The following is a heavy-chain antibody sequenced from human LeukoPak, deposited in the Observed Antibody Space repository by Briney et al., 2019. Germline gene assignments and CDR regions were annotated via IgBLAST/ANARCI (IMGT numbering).Heavy chain of an antibody. V-gene: IGHV3-21*03. CDR2: ISSSSSYI. Sequence: KLGGSLRLSCAASGFTFSSYSMNWVRQAPGKGLEWVSSISSSSSYIYYADSVKGRFTISRDNAKNSLYLQMNSLRAEDTAVYYCARPKRGYYYMDVWGKGTTVTVSS. CDR1: GFTFSSYS. J-gene: IGHJ6*03. CDR3: ARPKRGYYYMDV.